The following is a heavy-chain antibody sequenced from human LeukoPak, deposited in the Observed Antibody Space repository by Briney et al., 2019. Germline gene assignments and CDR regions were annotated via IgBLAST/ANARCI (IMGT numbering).Heavy chain of an antibody. D-gene: IGHD6-13*01. J-gene: IGHJ5*02. V-gene: IGHV3-30-3*01. Sequence: GGSLRLSCAASGFTFSSYAMHWARQAPGKGLEWVAVISYDGSNKYYADSVKGRFTISRDNSKNTLYLQMNSLRAEDTAVYYCARALGIAAAGTGWFDPWGQGTLVTVSS. CDR2: ISYDGSNK. CDR1: GFTFSSYA. CDR3: ARALGIAAAGTGWFDP.